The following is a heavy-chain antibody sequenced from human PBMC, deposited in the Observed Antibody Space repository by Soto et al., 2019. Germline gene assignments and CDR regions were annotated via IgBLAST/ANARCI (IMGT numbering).Heavy chain of an antibody. D-gene: IGHD3-22*01. CDR3: TTDPPGPYYYDSSGVDY. Sequence: PGGSLRLSCAASGFTFSSYAMSWVRQAPGKGLEWVGRIKSKTDGGTTDYAAPVKGRFTISRDDSKNTLYLQMNSLKTEDTAVYYCTTDPPGPYYYDSSGVDYWGQGTLVTVSS. CDR2: IKSKTDGGTT. V-gene: IGHV3-15*01. CDR1: GFTFSSYA. J-gene: IGHJ4*02.